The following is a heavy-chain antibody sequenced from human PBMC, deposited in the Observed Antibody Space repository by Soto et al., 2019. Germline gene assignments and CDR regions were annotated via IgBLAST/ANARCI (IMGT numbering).Heavy chain of an antibody. V-gene: IGHV6-1*01. CDR2: TYYRSKWYN. Sequence: SQTLSLTCAISGDSVSSNSAAWNWIRQSPSRGLEWLGRTYYRSKWYNDYAVSVKSRITINPDTSKNQFSLQLNSVTPEDTAVYYCARGPYAAGYYYYYYMAVWGKGTTVTVSS. D-gene: IGHD2-2*01. CDR1: GDSVSSNSAA. CDR3: ARGPYAAGYYYYYYMAV. J-gene: IGHJ6*03.